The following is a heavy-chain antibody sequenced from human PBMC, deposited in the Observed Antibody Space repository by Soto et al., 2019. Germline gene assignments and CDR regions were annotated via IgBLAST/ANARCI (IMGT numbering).Heavy chain of an antibody. CDR1: GDSIGNFY. V-gene: IGHV4-59*01. J-gene: IGHJ4*02. Sequence: PSETLSLTCTVSGDSIGNFYWSWIRQPPGKGLEWIGYIHSGGTTYSNPSLKSRVSISMDTSKNQFPLNLDSVTAADTAVYFCARDFAYFDSWGRGPWSPSPQ. D-gene: IGHD3-3*01. CDR3: ARDFAYFDS. CDR2: IHSGGTT.